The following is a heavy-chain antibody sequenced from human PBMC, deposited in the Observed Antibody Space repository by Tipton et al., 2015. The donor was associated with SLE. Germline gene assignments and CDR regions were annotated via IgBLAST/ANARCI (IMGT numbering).Heavy chain of an antibody. Sequence: LRLSCTVSGGSISSGGYYWSWIRQHPGKGLEWIGYIYYSGSTYHNPSLKSRVTISVDTSKNQFSLKLSSVTAADTAVYYCASCSRSDAFDIWGQGTMVTVSS. J-gene: IGHJ3*02. CDR2: IYYSGST. V-gene: IGHV4-31*03. D-gene: IGHD2-2*01. CDR3: ASCSRSDAFDI. CDR1: GGSISSGGYY.